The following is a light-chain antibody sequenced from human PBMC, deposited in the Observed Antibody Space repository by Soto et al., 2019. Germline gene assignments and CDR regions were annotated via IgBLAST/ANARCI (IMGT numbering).Light chain of an antibody. V-gene: IGKV3-11*01. CDR1: QSVSSY. J-gene: IGKJ1*01. Sequence: EIVLTQSPATLSLSPGERATLSCRASQSVSSYLAWYQQKPGQAPRLLIYDASNRATGIPARFSGSGSGTDVTLTISSLEPEDFAVDYCQQRSNWPPTFGQGTKVEIK. CDR3: QQRSNWPPT. CDR2: DAS.